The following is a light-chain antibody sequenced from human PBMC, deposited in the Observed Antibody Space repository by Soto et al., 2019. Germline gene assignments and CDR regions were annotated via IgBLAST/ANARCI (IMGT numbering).Light chain of an antibody. J-gene: IGKJ1*01. CDR3: QQYNSYPGT. CDR2: KAS. CDR1: QSISSW. Sequence: DIEITQSPSTLSASVGDRVTITCRASQSISSWLAWYQQKQGKAPKLLIYKASSLESGVPSRFRGSGSGTEFTLTISRLQPDDFETYYCQQYNSYPGTFGQGTKVDIK. V-gene: IGKV1-5*03.